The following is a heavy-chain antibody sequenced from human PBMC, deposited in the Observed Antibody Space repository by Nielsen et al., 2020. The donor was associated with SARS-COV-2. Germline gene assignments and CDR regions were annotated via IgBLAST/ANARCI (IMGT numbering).Heavy chain of an antibody. Sequence: SETLSLTCTVSGGSISSNTHYWDWIRQPPGKGLEWLGSVHYSENTYYNPSLKSRAPISVDTPKNQVSLKLSSVTAADTAVYYCARRLAYSSSSGDFDSWGQGTLVTVSS. CDR3: ARRLAYSSSSGDFDS. J-gene: IGHJ4*02. V-gene: IGHV4-39*01. D-gene: IGHD6-6*01. CDR1: GGSISSNTHY. CDR2: VHYSENT.